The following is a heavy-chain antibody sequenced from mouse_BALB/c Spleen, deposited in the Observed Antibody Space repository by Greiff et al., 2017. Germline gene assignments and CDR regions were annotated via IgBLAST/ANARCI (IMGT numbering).Heavy chain of an antibody. D-gene: IGHD2-14*01. Sequence: EVKLMESGPELVKPGASVKIPCKASGYTFTDYNMDWVKQSHGKSLEWIGDINPNNGGTIYNQKFKGKATLTVDKSSSTAYMELRSLTSEDTAVYYCARGGYYRYGAWFAYWGQGTLVTVSA. V-gene: IGHV1-18*01. CDR2: INPNNGGT. J-gene: IGHJ3*01. CDR3: ARGGYYRYGAWFAY. CDR1: GYTFTDYN.